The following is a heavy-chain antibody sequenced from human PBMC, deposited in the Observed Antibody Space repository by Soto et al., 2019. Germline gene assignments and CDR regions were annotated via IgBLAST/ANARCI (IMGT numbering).Heavy chain of an antibody. D-gene: IGHD3-16*01. CDR1: GFPFSSYA. CDR2: ISNDGGNK. CDR3: ARVWGAYPNFDC. Sequence: QVQLLESGGGVVQPGRSLRLSCAASGFPFSSYALHWVRQAPGRGLEWVAAISNDGGNKFYADSMKGRFSISRDTSKKTLYLQMNSLRAADTAVYYCARVWGAYPNFDCWGQGTLVTVSS. V-gene: IGHV3-30-3*01. J-gene: IGHJ4*02.